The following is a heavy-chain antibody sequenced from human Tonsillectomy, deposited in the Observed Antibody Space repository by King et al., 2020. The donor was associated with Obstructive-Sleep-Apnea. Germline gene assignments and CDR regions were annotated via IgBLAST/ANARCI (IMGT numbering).Heavy chain of an antibody. J-gene: IGHJ5*02. CDR2: VYYSGRT. V-gene: IGHV4-39*07. CDR1: GGSISSSSSY. Sequence: QLQESGPGLVKPSETLSLICIVSGGSISSSSSYWGWIRQPPGKGLEWIGSVYYSGRTYYNPSLKSRVTISVDTSKNQFSLKLTSVTAADTAVYYCAREWAAGTNWSDPWGQGTLVTVSS. CDR3: AREWAAGTNWSDP. D-gene: IGHD6-13*01.